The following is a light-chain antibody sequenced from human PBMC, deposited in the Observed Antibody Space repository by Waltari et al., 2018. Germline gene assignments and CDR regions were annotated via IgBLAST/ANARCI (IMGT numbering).Light chain of an antibody. Sequence: IVLTQSQGTLSLSPGEGATLACRASQSVGRYLVWYQQKPGQAPRLLIYGASSRAAGIPDRFSGSGSGTDFSLTISRLEPEDFAVYYCQNHERLPAVFGQGTKVEIK. CDR1: QSVGRY. J-gene: IGKJ1*01. CDR3: QNHERLPAV. CDR2: GAS. V-gene: IGKV3-20*01.